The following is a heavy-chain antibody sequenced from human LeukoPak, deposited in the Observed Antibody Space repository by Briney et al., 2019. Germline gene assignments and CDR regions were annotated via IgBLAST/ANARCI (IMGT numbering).Heavy chain of an antibody. CDR1: GFTLSGYL. Sequence: GGSLRLSCAASGFTLSGYLMGWVRQAPGKGLQWVANIKGDGSETYYEDSVRGRFTISRDNAKNSLYLQMNSLRAEDTAVYYCARLGFRSAMDVWGQGTTVTVSS. CDR3: ARLGFRSAMDV. D-gene: IGHD1-26*01. CDR2: IKGDGSET. J-gene: IGHJ6*02. V-gene: IGHV3-7*05.